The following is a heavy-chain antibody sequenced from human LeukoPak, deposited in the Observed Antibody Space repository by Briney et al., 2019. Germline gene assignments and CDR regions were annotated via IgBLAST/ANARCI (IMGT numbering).Heavy chain of an antibody. J-gene: IGHJ4*02. Sequence: GGSLRLSCAASGFTFSSYEMNWVRQAPGKGLEWVSYISSSGSTIYYADSVKGRFTISRDNAKNTLYLQMNSLRAEDTAVYCCARDAGVEYSSSVDFDYWGQGTLVTVSS. CDR2: ISSSGSTI. V-gene: IGHV3-48*03. CDR3: ARDAGVEYSSSVDFDY. D-gene: IGHD6-6*01. CDR1: GFTFSSYE.